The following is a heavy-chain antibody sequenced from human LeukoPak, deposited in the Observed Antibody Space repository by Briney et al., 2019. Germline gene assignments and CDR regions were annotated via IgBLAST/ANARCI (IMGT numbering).Heavy chain of an antibody. CDR3: ARYYYGSGSYYYFDY. V-gene: IGHV4-39*01. CDR1: GGSIGSSSSY. CDR2: IYYSWST. J-gene: IGHJ4*02. Sequence: SETLSLTCTVSGGSIGSSSSYWAWIRQPPGNGLEWIGRIYYSWSTYYNSSLKSRCTISGDTSKNQFSLKLSSVTAADTAVYYCARYYYGSGSYYYFDYWGQGTLVTVSS. D-gene: IGHD3-10*01.